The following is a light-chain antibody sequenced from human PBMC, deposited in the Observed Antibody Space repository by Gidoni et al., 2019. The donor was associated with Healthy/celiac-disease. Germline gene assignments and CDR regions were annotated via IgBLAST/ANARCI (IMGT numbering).Light chain of an antibody. V-gene: IGKV1-39*01. J-gene: IGKJ4*01. CDR1: QSISSY. CDR3: QRSYSTPPLT. CDR2: AAY. Sequence: DIQMTQSPSSLSASVGDRVTITCRASQSISSYLNWYQQKPGKAPKLLIYAAYSLQSGVPSRFSGSGSGTDFTLTISSLQPEDFATYYCQRSYSTPPLTFGGGTKVEIK.